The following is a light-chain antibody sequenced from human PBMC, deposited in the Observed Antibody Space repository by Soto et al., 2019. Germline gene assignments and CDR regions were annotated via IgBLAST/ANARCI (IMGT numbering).Light chain of an antibody. CDR1: QGISNW. Sequence: DIQMTQSPSSVSASVGDRVAISCRASQGISNWLAWYQQKPGEAPKALIYSASSLQSGVPSRFSGSGSGTDFTLTISGPQPEDSATYFCQQANSFPPTFGQGTKVEIK. J-gene: IGKJ1*01. V-gene: IGKV1-12*01. CDR2: SAS. CDR3: QQANSFPPT.